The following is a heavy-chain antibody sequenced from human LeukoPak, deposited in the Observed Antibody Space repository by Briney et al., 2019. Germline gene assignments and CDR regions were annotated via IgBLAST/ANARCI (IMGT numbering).Heavy chain of an antibody. J-gene: IGHJ6*03. D-gene: IGHD6-13*01. V-gene: IGHV4-38-2*02. CDR2: LYHSDII. CDR3: ARQHDSYHYYYVDV. Sequence: SETLSLTCTVSGYSISSGYYWIWIRQPPGKGLEWIRSLYHSDIIYYNSSLESRVTMSVDTSKTQFSLKLSFVTAADTAVYYCARQHDSYHYYYVDVWGKGTTVTVSS. CDR1: GYSISSGYY.